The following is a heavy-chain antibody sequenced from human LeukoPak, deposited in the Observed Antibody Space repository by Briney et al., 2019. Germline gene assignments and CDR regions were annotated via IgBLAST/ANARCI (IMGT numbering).Heavy chain of an antibody. CDR1: GFTFGDYA. J-gene: IGHJ4*02. V-gene: IGHV3-49*04. CDR3: TRVILLWSGESYYFDY. Sequence: GGSLGLSCTASGFTFGDYAMSWVRQAPGKGLEWVGFIRSKAYGGTTEYAASVKGRFTISRDDSKSIAYLQMNSLKTEDTAVYYCTRVILLWSGESYYFDYWGQGTLVTVSS. D-gene: IGHD3-10*01. CDR2: IRSKAYGGTT.